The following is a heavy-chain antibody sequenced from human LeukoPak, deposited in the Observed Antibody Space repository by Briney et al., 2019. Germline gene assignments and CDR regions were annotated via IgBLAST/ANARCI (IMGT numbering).Heavy chain of an antibody. V-gene: IGHV4-59*01. D-gene: IGHD1-26*01. CDR1: GGSISSYY. CDR3: ARGGTLRTLFDN. J-gene: IGHJ4*02. Sequence: PSETLSLTCTVSGGSISSYYWSWIRQPPGKGLEWIGNIYYSGSTNYNPSLKSRVTISVDASKNQFSLKLGSVTAADTAVYYCARGGTLRTLFDNWGQGTLVTVSS. CDR2: IYYSGST.